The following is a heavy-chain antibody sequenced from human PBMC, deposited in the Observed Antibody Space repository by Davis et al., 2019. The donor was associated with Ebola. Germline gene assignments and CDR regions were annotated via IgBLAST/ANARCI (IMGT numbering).Heavy chain of an antibody. D-gene: IGHD5-24*01. V-gene: IGHV4-39*01. J-gene: IGHJ4*02. CDR1: GGSISSSSYY. Sequence: MPGGSLRLSCTVSGGSISSSSYYWGWIRQPPGKGLEWIGSIYYSGSTYYNPSLKSRVTISVDTSKNQFSLKLSSVTAADTAVYYCARGVGWLQRYFDYWGQGTLVTVSS. CDR3: ARGVGWLQRYFDY. CDR2: IYYSGST.